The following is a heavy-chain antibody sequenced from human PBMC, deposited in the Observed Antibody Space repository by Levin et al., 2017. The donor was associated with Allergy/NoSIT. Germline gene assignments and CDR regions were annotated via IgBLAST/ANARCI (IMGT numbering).Heavy chain of an antibody. J-gene: IGHJ4*02. D-gene: IGHD3-22*01. V-gene: IGHV3-53*01. Sequence: LSLTCAASGFTVSSNFMNWVRQAPGKGLEWVSVIYSGGSTYYADSVKGRFTISRDTSKNTLYLQMNSLRAEDTAVYYCARLNYYDSTGYLRYFDYWGQGTLVTVSS. CDR1: GFTVSSNF. CDR2: IYSGGST. CDR3: ARLNYYDSTGYLRYFDY.